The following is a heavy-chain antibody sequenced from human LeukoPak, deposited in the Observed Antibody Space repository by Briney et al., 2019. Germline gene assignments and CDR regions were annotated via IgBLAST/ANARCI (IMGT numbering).Heavy chain of an antibody. J-gene: IGHJ5*02. CDR2: IYYSGST. Sequence: SETLSLTCTVSGGSISSSSDYWGWIRQPPGKGLEWIGSIYYSGSTYYNPSLKSRVTISVDTSKNQFSLKLSSVTATGTAVFYCARLVGAPNWFDPWGQGTLVTVSS. CDR3: ARLVGAPNWFDP. V-gene: IGHV4-39*07. CDR1: GGSISSSSDY. D-gene: IGHD1-26*01.